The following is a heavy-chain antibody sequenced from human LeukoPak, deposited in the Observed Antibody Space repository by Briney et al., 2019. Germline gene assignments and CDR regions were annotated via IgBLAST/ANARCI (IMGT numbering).Heavy chain of an antibody. CDR1: GGSISNYY. J-gene: IGHJ4*02. CDR2: ISSSSSYI. V-gene: IGHV3-21*01. Sequence: PSETLSLTCTVSGGSISNYYWSWIRQPPGKGLEWVSSISSSSSYIYYADSVKGRFTISRDNAKNSLYLQMNSLRAEDTAVYYCARDPELYYFDYWGQGTLVTVSS. D-gene: IGHD1-26*01. CDR3: ARDPELYYFDY.